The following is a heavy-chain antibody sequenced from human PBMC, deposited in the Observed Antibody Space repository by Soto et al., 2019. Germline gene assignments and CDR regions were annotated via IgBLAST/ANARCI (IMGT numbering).Heavy chain of an antibody. CDR1: TFTFDIYY. D-gene: IGHD3-10*02. Sequence: GGSLRLSCAASTFTFDIYYMTWVRQAPGKGLEWVSTIDGSGRLTDYADSVKGRFTISRDNAKNLLFLQMNSLRADDTAVYFCATEMLRSSPQADSCGRGTLVTXSS. J-gene: IGHJ4*02. CDR2: IDGSGRLT. V-gene: IGHV3-11*01. CDR3: ATEMLRSSPQADS.